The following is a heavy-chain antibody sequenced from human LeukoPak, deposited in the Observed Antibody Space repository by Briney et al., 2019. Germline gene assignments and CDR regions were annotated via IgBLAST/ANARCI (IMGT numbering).Heavy chain of an antibody. D-gene: IGHD2-15*01. Sequence: PSETLSLTCAVYGGSFSGYYWSWIHQPPGKGLEWIGEINHSGSTNYNPSLKSRVTISVDTSKNQFSLKLSSVTAADTAVYYCARGVVAATSRAHFDYWGQGTLVTVSS. CDR2: INHSGST. CDR1: GGSFSGYY. V-gene: IGHV4-34*01. CDR3: ARGVVAATSRAHFDY. J-gene: IGHJ4*02.